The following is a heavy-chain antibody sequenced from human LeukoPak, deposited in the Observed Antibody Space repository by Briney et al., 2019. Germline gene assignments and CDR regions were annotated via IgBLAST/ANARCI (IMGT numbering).Heavy chain of an antibody. CDR2: ISGSGGTT. V-gene: IGHV3-23*01. CDR3: AKDLTYYYDSTGYYFDY. D-gene: IGHD3-22*01. Sequence: GGSLRLSCAASGFTFSSYGMHWVRQAPGKGLELVSGISGSGGTTYYADSVKGRFTISRDNSKNTLYLQLNSLRAEDTAIYYCAKDLTYYYDSTGYYFDYWGQGTLVTVSS. CDR1: GFTFSSYG. J-gene: IGHJ4*02.